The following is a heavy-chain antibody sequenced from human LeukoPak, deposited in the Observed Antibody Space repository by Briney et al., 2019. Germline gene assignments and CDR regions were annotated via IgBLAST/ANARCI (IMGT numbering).Heavy chain of an antibody. Sequence: AETLSLTCTDSGGSISSYYWSWIRQPPGKGLEWIGYVYYSGSTNYKPSLKSRVTISEDTSKNQFSLKLSSVTAADPAVYYCARHNYDFWSGSQYLYFDLWGRGTLVTASS. V-gene: IGHV4-59*08. CDR2: VYYSGST. J-gene: IGHJ2*01. CDR3: ARHNYDFWSGSQYLYFDL. CDR1: GGSISSYY. D-gene: IGHD3-3*01.